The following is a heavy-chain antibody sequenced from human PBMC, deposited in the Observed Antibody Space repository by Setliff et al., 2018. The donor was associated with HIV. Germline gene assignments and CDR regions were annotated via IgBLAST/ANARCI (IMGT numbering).Heavy chain of an antibody. D-gene: IGHD1-20*01. V-gene: IGHV3-43D*04. CDR3: AKDASITGTSYYFDY. Sequence: PGGSLRLSCAASGFTFSSYAMHWVRQAPGKGLEWVSLISWDGTSTSYVDSVKGRFTISRDNSRNSLFLQMNSLRTEDTALYYCAKDASITGTSYYFDYWGQGTLVTVSS. CDR2: ISWDGTST. J-gene: IGHJ4*02. CDR1: GFTFSSYA.